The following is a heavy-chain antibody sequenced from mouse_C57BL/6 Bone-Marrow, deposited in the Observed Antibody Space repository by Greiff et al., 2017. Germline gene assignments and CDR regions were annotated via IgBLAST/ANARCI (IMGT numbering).Heavy chain of an antibody. CDR2: IRSKSNNYAT. J-gene: IGHJ3*01. CDR3: VRGYAWFAY. CDR1: GLSFNTYA. V-gene: IGHV10-1*01. D-gene: IGHD2-2*01. Sequence: EVMLVESGGGLVQPKGSLKLSCAASGLSFNTYAMNWVRQAPGKGLEWVARIRSKSNNYATYYADSVKDRFTISRDDSESMLYLQMNNLKTEDTAMYYCVRGYAWFAYWGQGTLVTVSA.